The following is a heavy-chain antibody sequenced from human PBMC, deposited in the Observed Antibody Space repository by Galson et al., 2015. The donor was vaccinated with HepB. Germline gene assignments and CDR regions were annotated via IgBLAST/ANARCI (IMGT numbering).Heavy chain of an antibody. J-gene: IGHJ4*02. Sequence: SVKVSCKASGYTLTTYALIWVRQAPGQGLEWMGWINPNNGGTNYAQKFQGRVTMTRDTSISTAYMELSRLRSDDTAVYYCARATSVTLIIVVSDFDYWGQGTLVTVSS. D-gene: IGHD3-22*01. CDR2: INPNNGGT. CDR1: GYTLTTYA. V-gene: IGHV1-2*02. CDR3: ARATSVTLIIVVSDFDY.